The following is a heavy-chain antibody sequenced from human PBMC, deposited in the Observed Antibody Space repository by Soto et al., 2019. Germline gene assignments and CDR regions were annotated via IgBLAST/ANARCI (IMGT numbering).Heavy chain of an antibody. CDR1: GYTFTSYA. J-gene: IGHJ6*02. Sequence: GASVKVSCKASGYTFTSYAMRWVRQAPGQRLEWMGWINAGNGNTKYSQKFQGRVTITRDTSASTAYMELSSLRSEDTAVYYCAKGYCSSTSCRLVGYYYSGMDVWGQGTTVTVSS. CDR2: INAGNGNT. D-gene: IGHD2-2*01. V-gene: IGHV1-3*01. CDR3: AKGYCSSTSCRLVGYYYSGMDV.